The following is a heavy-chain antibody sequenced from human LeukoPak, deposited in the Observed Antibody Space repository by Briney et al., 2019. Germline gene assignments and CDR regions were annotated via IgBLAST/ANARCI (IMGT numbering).Heavy chain of an antibody. Sequence: PGGSLRLSCAASGFTFSNYGMHWVRQAPGKGLEWVAVISYDGSNKYYADSVKGRFTISRDNSRNTLYLQMNSLRAEDTAVYYCATASGITMIAIPFDYWGQGTLVTVSS. CDR3: ATASGITMIAIPFDY. J-gene: IGHJ4*02. D-gene: IGHD3-22*01. CDR1: GFTFSNYG. V-gene: IGHV3-30*03. CDR2: ISYDGSNK.